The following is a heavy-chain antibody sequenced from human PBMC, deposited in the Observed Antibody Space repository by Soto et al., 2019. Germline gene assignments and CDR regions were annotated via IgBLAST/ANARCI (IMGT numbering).Heavy chain of an antibody. Sequence: SETLSLTCTVSGDSISRNGYFWTWIRQHPGKGPEWIGYIYNSGSSYYNPSLKSRVIISVDTSKNHFSLNLTAVTAADTAVYYCARGTMLRGPGYYYAMDVWGQGTTVTVSS. J-gene: IGHJ6*02. D-gene: IGHD3-10*01. CDR2: IYNSGSS. CDR1: GDSISRNGYF. CDR3: ARGTMLRGPGYYYAMDV. V-gene: IGHV4-31*03.